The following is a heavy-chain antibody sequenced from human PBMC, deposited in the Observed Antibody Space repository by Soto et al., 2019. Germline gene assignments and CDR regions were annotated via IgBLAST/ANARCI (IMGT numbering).Heavy chain of an antibody. CDR2: TNANLGTG. J-gene: IGHJ4*02. V-gene: IGHV1-69*06. Sequence: QVQLVRSGAEVKKPGSSVKVSCKASGGTFSSYPISWVRQAPGQGLEWMGGTNANLGTGNYAQKFQGRLTITTDISTTTAYMELSTLRSEDTAVYYCARRDSRGYFRYFDNWGQGTLVTVSS. D-gene: IGHD5-18*01. CDR1: GGTFSSYP. CDR3: ARRDSRGYFRYFDN.